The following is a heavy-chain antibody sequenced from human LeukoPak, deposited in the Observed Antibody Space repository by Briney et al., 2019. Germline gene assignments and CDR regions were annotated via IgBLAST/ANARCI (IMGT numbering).Heavy chain of an antibody. Sequence: GASVKVSCKASGYTFTSYDINWVRQATGQGLEWMGWMNPNSGNTGYAQKFQGRVTMTRNTSISTAYMELSSLRSEDTAVYYCARATDYSNYVWQPASDYWGQGTLVTVSS. D-gene: IGHD4-11*01. CDR2: MNPNSGNT. CDR1: GYTFTSYD. J-gene: IGHJ4*02. V-gene: IGHV1-8*01. CDR3: ARATDYSNYVWQPASDY.